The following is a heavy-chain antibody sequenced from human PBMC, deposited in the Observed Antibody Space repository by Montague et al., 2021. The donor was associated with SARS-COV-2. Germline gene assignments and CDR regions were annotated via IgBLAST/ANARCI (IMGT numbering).Heavy chain of an antibody. J-gene: IGHJ4*02. Sequence: PALVKPTQTLTLTCTLSRFSLSTSGMCVSWIRQPPGKALEWLALIDWDDDKYYSTSLKTRLTISKDTSKNQVVLTMTNMDPVDTATYYCATTIYDYVWGTRVEFDYWGQGTLVTVSS. CDR3: ATTIYDYVWGTRVEFDY. CDR2: IDWDDDK. D-gene: IGHD3-16*01. V-gene: IGHV2-70*01. CDR1: RFSLSTSGMC.